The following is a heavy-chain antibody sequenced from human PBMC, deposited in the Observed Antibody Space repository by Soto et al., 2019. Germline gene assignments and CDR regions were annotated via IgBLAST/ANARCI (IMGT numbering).Heavy chain of an antibody. CDR1: GFTFSSYW. CDR3: ARGVSSTSRGRFDY. CDR2: IKQDGSEK. J-gene: IGHJ4*02. V-gene: IGHV3-7*03. Sequence: EVQLVESGGGLVQPGGSLRLSCAASGFTFSSYWMSWVRQAPGKGLEWVANIKQDGSEKYYADSVKGRFTISRDNAKNSLYLQMNSLRAEDTAVYYCARGVSSTSRGRFDYWGQGTLVTVSS. D-gene: IGHD2-2*01.